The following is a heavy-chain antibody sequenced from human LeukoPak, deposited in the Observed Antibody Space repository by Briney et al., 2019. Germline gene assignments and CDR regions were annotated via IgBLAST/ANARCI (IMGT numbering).Heavy chain of an antibody. Sequence: PGGSLRLSCAVSGFTFSSYGMHWVRQAPGKGLEGVAGISYDGSNKYYADSVKGRFTISRDNSKNTLYLQMNSLRAEDTAVYYCAKYSGSYCDYWGQGTLVTVSS. CDR1: GFTFSSYG. CDR3: AKYSGSYCDY. J-gene: IGHJ4*02. D-gene: IGHD1-26*01. V-gene: IGHV3-30*18. CDR2: ISYDGSNK.